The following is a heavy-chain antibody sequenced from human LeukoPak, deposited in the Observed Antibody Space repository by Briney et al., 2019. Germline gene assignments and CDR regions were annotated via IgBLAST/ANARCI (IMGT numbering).Heavy chain of an antibody. CDR3: ARSAYCGGDCLPYYFDY. D-gene: IGHD2-21*02. Sequence: SVKVSCKASGGTFSSYAISWVRQAPRQGLEWMGGIIPIFGTANYAQKFQGRVTITTDESTSTAYMELSSLRSEDTAVYYCARSAYCGGDCLPYYFDYWGQGTLVTVSS. J-gene: IGHJ4*02. V-gene: IGHV1-69*05. CDR1: GGTFSSYA. CDR2: IIPIFGTA.